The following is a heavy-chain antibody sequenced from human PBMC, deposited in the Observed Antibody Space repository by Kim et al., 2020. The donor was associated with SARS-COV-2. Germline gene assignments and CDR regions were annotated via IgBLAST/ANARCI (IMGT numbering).Heavy chain of an antibody. J-gene: IGHJ6*02. CDR3: ARASGYEPTSYFYGLDV. Sequence: GGSLRLSCAASGFTFRSYSMMWVRQAPGKGLEWISYINSRGSSIFYAGSVEGRFTISRDNTEKSLYLQIDSPRAEDTAVYYCARASGYEPTSYFYGLDVWGQGTTVPVSS. CDR2: INSRGSSI. V-gene: IGHV3-48*01. D-gene: IGHD5-12*01. CDR1: GFTFRSYS.